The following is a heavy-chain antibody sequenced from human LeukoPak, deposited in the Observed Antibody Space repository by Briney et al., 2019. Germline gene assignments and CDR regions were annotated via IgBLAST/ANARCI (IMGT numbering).Heavy chain of an antibody. V-gene: IGHV2-70*01. Sequence: CGPTLVNPTQTLTLTCTFSGFSLSTRGVCVSWIRQPLMKALAGLTLIDWDDDKYYNTSLKTRLTISKDTSKKQVVFTMTSMDPVDTATYYCARSRIATAGPVGIDYWGQGTLVTVSS. CDR3: ARSRIATAGPVGIDY. D-gene: IGHD6-13*01. J-gene: IGHJ4*02. CDR1: GFSLSTRGVC. CDR2: IDWDDDK.